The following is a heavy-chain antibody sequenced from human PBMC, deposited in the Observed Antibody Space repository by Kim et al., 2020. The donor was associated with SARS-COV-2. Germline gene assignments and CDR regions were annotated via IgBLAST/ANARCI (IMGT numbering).Heavy chain of an antibody. J-gene: IGHJ4*02. CDR1: GFTFNNYV. D-gene: IGHD2-15*01. CDR3: AKEGYYHFDY. Sequence: GGSLRLSCVASGFTFNNYVMTWVRQAPGKGLEWVSTIREGSDDTRYADSVKGRFTISRDNSKNTLYLQMNSLRAEDTAVYYCAKEGYYHFDYWGQGTLVTVSS. V-gene: IGHV3-23*01. CDR2: IREGSDDT.